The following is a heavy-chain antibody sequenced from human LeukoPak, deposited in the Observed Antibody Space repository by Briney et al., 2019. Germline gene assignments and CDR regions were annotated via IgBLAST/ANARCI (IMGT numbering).Heavy chain of an antibody. Sequence: GASVKVSCKASGYTFTGYYMHWARQAPGQGLEWMGWISAYNGNTNYAQKLQGRVTMTTDTSTSTAYMELRSLRSDDTAVYYCARGSGTFYRDYYYMDVWGKGTTVTVSS. J-gene: IGHJ6*03. CDR1: GYTFTGYY. CDR2: ISAYNGNT. CDR3: ARGSGTFYRDYYYMDV. D-gene: IGHD3-10*01. V-gene: IGHV1-18*04.